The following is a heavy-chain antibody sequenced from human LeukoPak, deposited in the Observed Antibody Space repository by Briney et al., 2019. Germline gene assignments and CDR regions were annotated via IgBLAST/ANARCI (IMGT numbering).Heavy chain of an antibody. D-gene: IGHD4-23*01. CDR3: ARRGNSDAFDI. Sequence: PSETLSITCTVSGGSISSSSYYWGWIRQPPGKGLEWIGSIYYSGSTYYNPSLKSRVTISVDTSKNQFSLKLSSVTAADTAVYYCARRGNSDAFDIWGQGTMVTVSS. J-gene: IGHJ3*02. CDR1: GGSISSSSYY. CDR2: IYYSGST. V-gene: IGHV4-39*01.